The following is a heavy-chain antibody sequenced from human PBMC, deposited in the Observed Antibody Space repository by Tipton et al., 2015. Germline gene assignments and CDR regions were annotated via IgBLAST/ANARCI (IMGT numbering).Heavy chain of an antibody. Sequence: GSLRLSCAASEFSFTTYAMSWVRQAPGKGLEWVSSVSATSDRTYHADPVKGRFTISRDNSNNTLFLQMNSLRAEDTAVYYCAKGDFWGGYPEGWGLDGWGQGTTVTASS. V-gene: IGHV3-23*01. J-gene: IGHJ6*02. CDR3: AKGDFWGGYPEGWGLDG. D-gene: IGHD3-3*01. CDR1: EFSFTTYA. CDR2: VSATSDRT.